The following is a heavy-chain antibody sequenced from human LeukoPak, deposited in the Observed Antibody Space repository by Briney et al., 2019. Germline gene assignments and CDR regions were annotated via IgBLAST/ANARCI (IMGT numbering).Heavy chain of an antibody. CDR3: ARGSSGWYEDAFDT. CDR2: IGTAGDP. V-gene: IGHV3-13*05. D-gene: IGHD6-19*01. Sequence: GGSLRLSCAASGFTFSSYDMHWVRQATGKGLEWVSAIGTAGDPYYPGSVKGRFTISRENAKNSLYLQMNSLRAGDTAVYYCARGSSGWYEDAFDTWGKGQWSPSLQ. J-gene: IGHJ3*02. CDR1: GFTFSSYD.